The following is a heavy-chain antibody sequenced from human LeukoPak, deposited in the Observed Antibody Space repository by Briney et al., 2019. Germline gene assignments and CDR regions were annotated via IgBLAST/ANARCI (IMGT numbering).Heavy chain of an antibody. CDR1: GYTFTSYY. Sequence: ASVKVSCKASGYTFTSYYMHWVRQAPGQGLEWMGIINPSGGSTSYAQKFQGRVTMTRGTSTSTVYMELSSLRSEDTAVYYCARDLREDYDYVWGSYRLGFDYWGQGTLVTVSS. CDR2: INPSGGST. D-gene: IGHD3-16*02. V-gene: IGHV1-46*01. J-gene: IGHJ4*02. CDR3: ARDLREDYDYVWGSYRLGFDY.